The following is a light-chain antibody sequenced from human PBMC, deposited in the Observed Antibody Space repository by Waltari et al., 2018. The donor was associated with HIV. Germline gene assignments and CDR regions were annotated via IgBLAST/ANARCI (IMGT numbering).Light chain of an antibody. V-gene: IGKV1-5*03. Sequence: DIQMTQSPSTLSASVGDRVTITCRASQSIGRWLAWFQQKPGKAPKLLIYEASTLERGVPSRFSGSGSGTEFTLTISSLQPDDFATNHCQQYNGPYTFGQGTKLEIK. J-gene: IGKJ2*01. CDR3: QQYNGPYT. CDR1: QSIGRW. CDR2: EAS.